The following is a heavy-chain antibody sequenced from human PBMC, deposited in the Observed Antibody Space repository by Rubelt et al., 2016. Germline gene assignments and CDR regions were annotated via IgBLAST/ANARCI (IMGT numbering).Heavy chain of an antibody. J-gene: IGHJ4*02. D-gene: IGHD5-12*01. V-gene: IGHV1-2*02. Sequence: QVQLVQSGAEVKKPGASVKVSCKASGYTFTGYYMHWVRQAPGQGLEWMGWINPNSGGTNYAQKFQGRVTMTGDTSVSTAYMELSRLTSDDTAVYYCARGNSGYDYGLDYWGQGTLVTVSS. CDR1: GYTFTGYY. CDR2: INPNSGGT. CDR3: ARGNSGYDYGLDY.